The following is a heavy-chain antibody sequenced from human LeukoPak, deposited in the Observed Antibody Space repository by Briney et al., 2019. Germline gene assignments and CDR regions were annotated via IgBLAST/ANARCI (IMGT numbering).Heavy chain of an antibody. CDR3: ANSEPLAYCGGDCYIGGAFDI. J-gene: IGHJ3*02. D-gene: IGHD2-21*02. CDR2: IPYDVSNK. V-gene: IGHV3-30*07. Sequence: GRSLRLSCAASGFTFSSYAMHWVRQPPGKWLEWVAVIPYDVSNKYYADSVKGRFTISRDNSKNTLYLQMNSLRAEDTAVYYCANSEPLAYCGGDCYIGGAFDIWGQGTMVTVSS. CDR1: GFTFSSYA.